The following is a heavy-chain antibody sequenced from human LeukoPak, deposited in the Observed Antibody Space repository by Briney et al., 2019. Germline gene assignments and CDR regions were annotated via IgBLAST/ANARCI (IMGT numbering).Heavy chain of an antibody. CDR1: QFTFTDYW. Sequence: GGSLRLSCAASQFTFTDYWISWVRPAPEKGLECVVKIKTDGSDKYYVGSVKARFTTPSKNARTALYLKMNRLRVGDTAVYFGAKGKCYDDWGQGTLVTVSS. CDR3: AKGKCYDD. D-gene: IGHD5-12*01. J-gene: IGHJ4*02. CDR2: IKTDGSDK. V-gene: IGHV3-7*01.